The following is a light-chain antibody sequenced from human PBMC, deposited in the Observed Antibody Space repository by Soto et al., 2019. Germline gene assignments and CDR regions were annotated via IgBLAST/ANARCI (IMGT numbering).Light chain of an antibody. CDR2: GAS. J-gene: IGKJ2*01. Sequence: EIVLTQSPGTLSFSPGERATLSCRASQSVSSSYLAWYQQKPGQAPRLLIYGASSRATGIPDRFSGSGSGTDFTLTISRLEPVDFAVYYCQQYGSSPMYTFGQGTKVDI. CDR1: QSVSSSY. V-gene: IGKV3-20*01. CDR3: QQYGSSPMYT.